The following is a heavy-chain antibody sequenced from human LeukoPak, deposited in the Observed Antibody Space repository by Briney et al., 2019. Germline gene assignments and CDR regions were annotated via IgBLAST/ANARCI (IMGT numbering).Heavy chain of an antibody. CDR1: GGSISSYY. J-gene: IGHJ6*03. CDR3: ARDYGGNIHYYYMDV. Sequence: SGPTLVKPSETLSLTCTVSGGSISSYYWSWIRQPAGKGLEWIGRIYTSGSTNYNPSLKSRVTISVDTSKNQFSLKLSSVTAADTAVYYCARDYGGNIHYYYMDVWGKGTTVTVSS. CDR2: IYTSGST. V-gene: IGHV4-4*07. D-gene: IGHD4-23*01.